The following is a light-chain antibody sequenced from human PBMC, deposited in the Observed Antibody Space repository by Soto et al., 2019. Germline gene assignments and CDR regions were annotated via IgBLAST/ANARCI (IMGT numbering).Light chain of an antibody. CDR2: EVS. J-gene: IGLJ2*01. V-gene: IGLV2-14*01. Sequence: QSALTQPASVSGSPGQSIIISCTGTSSDVGGYNYVSWYQQHPGKAPKLMIYEVSNRPSGVSNRFSGSKSGNTASLTISGLQAEDEADYYCSSYTSDTTLDVVFGGGTKVTVL. CDR1: SSDVGGYNY. CDR3: SSYTSDTTLDVV.